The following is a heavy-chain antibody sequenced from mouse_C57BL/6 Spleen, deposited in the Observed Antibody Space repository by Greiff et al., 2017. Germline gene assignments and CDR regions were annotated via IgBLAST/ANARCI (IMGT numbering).Heavy chain of an antibody. V-gene: IGHV1-80*01. CDR1: GYAFSSYW. CDR3: ARGDSYYAMDY. CDR2: IYPGDGDT. Sequence: QVQLQQSGAELVKPGASVKISCKASGYAFSSYWMNWVKQRPGKGLEWIGQIYPGDGDTNYNGKFKGKDTLTADKSSSTAYMQLSSLTSEDSAVYFCARGDSYYAMDYWGQGTSVTVSS. J-gene: IGHJ4*01.